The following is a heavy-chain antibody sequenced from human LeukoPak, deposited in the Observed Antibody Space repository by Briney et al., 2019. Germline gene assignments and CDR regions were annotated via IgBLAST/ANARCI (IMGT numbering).Heavy chain of an antibody. Sequence: QTGGSLRLSCAASGFTFSSYGMHWVRQAPGKGLEWVAFIRYDGSNKYYADSVEGRFTISRDNSKNTLYLQMNSLRAEDTAVYYCAKDEGVVHLDYWGQGTLVTVSS. CDR1: GFTFSSYG. CDR2: IRYDGSNK. CDR3: AKDEGVVHLDY. D-gene: IGHD3-3*01. J-gene: IGHJ4*02. V-gene: IGHV3-30*02.